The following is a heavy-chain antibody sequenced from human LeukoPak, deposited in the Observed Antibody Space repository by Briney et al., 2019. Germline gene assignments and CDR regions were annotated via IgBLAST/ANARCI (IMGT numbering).Heavy chain of an antibody. CDR1: GDSISSRSTYY. CDR3: ARDSGSYRFDQ. Sequence: PSETLSLTCTVSGDSISSRSTYYWGWIRQPPGKGLEWIGRIHYSGSTNYNPSLKSRVTISVDTSKNQFSLKLSSVTAADTAVYYCARDSGSYRFDQWGQGTLVTVSS. D-gene: IGHD1-26*01. J-gene: IGHJ4*02. CDR2: IHYSGST. V-gene: IGHV4-39*07.